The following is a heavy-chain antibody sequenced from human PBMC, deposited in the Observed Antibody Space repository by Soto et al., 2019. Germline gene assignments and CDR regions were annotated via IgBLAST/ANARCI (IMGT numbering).Heavy chain of an antibody. CDR3: ARGDRGAFDL. Sequence: VQLVESGGGVVQPGRSLRLSCAASGFTFNSYGMHWVRQAPGKGLVWVSRIHSDGSSTTYADSVKGRFTISRDNARNTVYLQMNSLRVEDTAVYYCARGDRGAFDLWGQGTVVTVSS. V-gene: IGHV3-74*02. CDR2: IHSDGSST. J-gene: IGHJ3*01. CDR1: GFTFNSYG. D-gene: IGHD1-26*01.